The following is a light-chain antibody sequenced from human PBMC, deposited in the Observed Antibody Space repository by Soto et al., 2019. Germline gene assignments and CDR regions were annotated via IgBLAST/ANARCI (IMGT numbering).Light chain of an antibody. CDR3: QQYNSYSQT. V-gene: IGKV1-5*03. CDR1: QSISSW. CDR2: KAS. Sequence: DIQMTQSPSTLSASVGDRVTITCRASQSISSWLAWYQQKPGKAPKLLIYKASSLESGVPSRFSGSGSGTEFTLTISSLQPDEFATYCCQQYNSYSQTFGQGTKVEIK. J-gene: IGKJ1*01.